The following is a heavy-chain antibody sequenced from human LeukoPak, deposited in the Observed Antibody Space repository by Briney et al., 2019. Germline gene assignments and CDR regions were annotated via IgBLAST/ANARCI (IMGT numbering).Heavy chain of an antibody. CDR1: GGSISSYY. CDR2: IYYSGST. V-gene: IGHV4-59*01. CDR3: ARGRWAPIYFDY. D-gene: IGHD5-24*01. J-gene: IGHJ4*02. Sequence: SETLSLTCTVSGGSISSYYWSWIRQPPGKGLEWIGYIYYSGSTNYNPSLKSRVTISVDTSKNQFSLKLSSVTAADTAVYYCARGRWAPIYFDYWGQGTLVTVSS.